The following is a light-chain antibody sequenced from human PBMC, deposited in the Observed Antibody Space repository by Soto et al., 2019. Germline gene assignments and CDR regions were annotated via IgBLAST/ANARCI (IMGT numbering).Light chain of an antibody. J-gene: IGKJ3*01. Sequence: DFQVAQFPSSLSASVGARITITCRASQAIGNYLAWYQQKPGKVPKLLIYSASTLQSGVPSRFGGSRSGTDFTLTVSSLQTDGVATYYGQKYNGVPLSFGPGTRVEIK. CDR1: QAIGNY. CDR2: SAS. CDR3: QKYNGVPLS. V-gene: IGKV1-27*01.